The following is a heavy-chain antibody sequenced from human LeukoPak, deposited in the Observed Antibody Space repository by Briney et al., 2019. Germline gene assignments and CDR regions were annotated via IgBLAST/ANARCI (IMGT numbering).Heavy chain of an antibody. J-gene: IGHJ6*03. CDR3: ATTGNFYDMDV. V-gene: IGHV3-48*04. D-gene: IGHD1-1*01. CDR2: SSTVTGNV. CDR1: GFAFFSTS. Sequence: QAGGSLRLSCAASGFAFFSTSIHWVRQAPGKGLEWLSYSSTVTGNVYYADSVKGRFTISRDNAKSSLNLQMSSLRAEDTAVYFCATTGNFYDMDVWGKGTTVTVSS.